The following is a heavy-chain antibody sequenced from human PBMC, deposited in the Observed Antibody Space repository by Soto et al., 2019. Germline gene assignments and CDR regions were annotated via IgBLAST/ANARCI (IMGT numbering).Heavy chain of an antibody. Sequence: QVQLVQSGGGVVQPGRSLGLSCVASGFTFSRFAMHWVRQAPGKGLEWVALVSSNGDIAYADSVRGRFTIARDNSDNTLILQMNSLRNEDTAVYYCVRDDWHDVALFDSWGQVTLVTVSS. V-gene: IGHV3-30-3*01. J-gene: IGHJ5*01. CDR2: VSSNGDIA. CDR1: GFTFSRFA. D-gene: IGHD1-1*01. CDR3: VRDDWHDVALFDS.